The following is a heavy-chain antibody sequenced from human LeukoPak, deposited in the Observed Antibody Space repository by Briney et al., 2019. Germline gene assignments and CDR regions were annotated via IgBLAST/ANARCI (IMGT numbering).Heavy chain of an antibody. D-gene: IGHD2-2*01. CDR1: GYTFTGYY. J-gene: IGHJ3*02. V-gene: IGHV1-2*02. Sequence: GASVKVSCKASGYTFTGYYMHWVRQAPGQGLEWMGWINPSSGGTNYAQKFQGRVTMTRDTSISTAYMELSRLRSDDTAVYYCARARNIVVVPAAIRAFDIWGQGTMVTVSS. CDR2: INPSSGGT. CDR3: ARARNIVVVPAAIRAFDI.